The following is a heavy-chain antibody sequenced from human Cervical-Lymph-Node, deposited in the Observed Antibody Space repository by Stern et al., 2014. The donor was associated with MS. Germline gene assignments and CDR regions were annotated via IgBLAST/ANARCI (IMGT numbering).Heavy chain of an antibody. Sequence: QVQLVQSGAEVKKPGASVKVSCKASGYNFTDYYMNWVRQAPGQGLEWMGRIKTDTGDTDYVTKFHGRVTMTRDTSTSTVYMEVRRLRSDDTAVYYCARDAEGLNSNWYWYFDLWGRGTLVAVSS. CDR1: GYNFTDYY. V-gene: IGHV1-2*06. CDR3: ARDAEGLNSNWYWYFDL. D-gene: IGHD4-11*01. CDR2: IKTDTGDT. J-gene: IGHJ2*01.